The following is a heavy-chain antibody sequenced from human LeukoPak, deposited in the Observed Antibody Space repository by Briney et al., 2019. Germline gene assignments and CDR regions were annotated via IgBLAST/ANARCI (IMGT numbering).Heavy chain of an antibody. D-gene: IGHD5-18*01. J-gene: IGHJ5*02. CDR3: ARDGGYSYGPGHPTSGFDP. CDR2: IYSGGST. Sequence: GGSLRLSCAASGFTVSSNYMSWVRQAPGKGLEWVSVIYSGGSTYYADSVKGRFTISRDNSKNTLYLQMNSLRAEDTAVYYCARDGGYSYGPGHPTSGFDPWGQGTLVTVSS. V-gene: IGHV3-53*01. CDR1: GFTVSSNY.